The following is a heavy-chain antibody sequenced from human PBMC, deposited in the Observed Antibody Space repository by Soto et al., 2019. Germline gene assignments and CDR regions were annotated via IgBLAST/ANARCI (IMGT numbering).Heavy chain of an antibody. Sequence: PSETLSLTCTVSGGSVSSGSYYWSWIRQPPGKGLEWIGYIYYSGSTNYNPSLKSRVTISVDTSKNQFSLKLSSVTAADTAVYYCARERINYASSLDYFGQGTLVTVCS. D-gene: IGHD3-22*01. J-gene: IGHJ4*02. CDR2: IYYSGST. V-gene: IGHV4-61*01. CDR1: GGSVSSGSYY. CDR3: ARERINYASSLDY.